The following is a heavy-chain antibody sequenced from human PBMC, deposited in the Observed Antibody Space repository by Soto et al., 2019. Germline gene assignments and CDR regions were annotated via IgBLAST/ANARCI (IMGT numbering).Heavy chain of an antibody. CDR3: ARESEDLTSNFDY. CDR1: GFTFSSYA. Sequence: GWSLRLSCAASGFTFSSYAMNWVRQAPGKGLEWVSSISSTTNYIYYGDSMKGRFTISRDNAKNSLYLEMNSLRAEDTAVYYCARESEDLTSNFDYWGQGTLVTVSS. J-gene: IGHJ4*02. V-gene: IGHV3-21*06. CDR2: ISSTTNYI.